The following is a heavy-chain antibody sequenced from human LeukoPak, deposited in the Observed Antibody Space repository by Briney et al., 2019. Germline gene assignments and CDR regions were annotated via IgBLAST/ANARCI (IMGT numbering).Heavy chain of an antibody. Sequence: GGSLRLSCAASGFTFSSYAMSWVRQAPGKGLEWVSAISGSSGSTYYADSVKGRFTISRANSKNTLYLQMNSLRAEDTAVYYCAKYITMIVVVINDAFDIWGQGTMVTVSS. CDR3: AKYITMIVVVINDAFDI. V-gene: IGHV3-23*01. CDR1: GFTFSSYA. J-gene: IGHJ3*02. D-gene: IGHD3-22*01. CDR2: ISGSSGST.